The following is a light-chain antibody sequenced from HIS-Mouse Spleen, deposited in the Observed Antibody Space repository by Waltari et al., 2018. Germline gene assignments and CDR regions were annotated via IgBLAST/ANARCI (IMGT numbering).Light chain of an antibody. CDR1: SSDDGGYNY. J-gene: IGLJ2*01. Sequence: QSALTQPPSASGSPGQSVTISCTGTSSDDGGYNYVPWYQQHPGQAPKLMIYEVSKRPSGVPDRFSGSKSGNTASLTISRVEAGDEADYYCQVWDSSSDHYVFGAGTKLTVL. V-gene: IGLV2-8*01. CDR3: QVWDSSSDHYV. CDR2: EVS.